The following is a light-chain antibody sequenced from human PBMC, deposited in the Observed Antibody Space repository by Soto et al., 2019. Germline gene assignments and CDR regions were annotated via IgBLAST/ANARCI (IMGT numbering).Light chain of an antibody. CDR1: QDISSW. V-gene: IGKV1D-12*01. CDR2: AAS. CDR3: QQAHSCPYT. J-gene: IGKJ2*01. Sequence: DIQMTQSPSSVPASVGDRVTITCRASQDISSWLAWYQQKPGKAPQLLIYAASSLQSGVPTRFSVSESGTDFTLTISSLQPEDFATYACQQAHSCPYTIGQGTKVDIK.